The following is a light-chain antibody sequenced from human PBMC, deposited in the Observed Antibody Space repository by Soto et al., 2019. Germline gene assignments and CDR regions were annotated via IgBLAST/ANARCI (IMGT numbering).Light chain of an antibody. CDR2: DES. J-gene: IGKJ1*01. CDR3: QKRSNWPRT. Sequence: VWTQSSATLSVSPGDSATLSCRASQSGSRNLAWYQQKPGQAPRILIYDESNRATGIPDRFSGSGSGTDLNLTISRLEPEDFAVYYCQKRSNWPRTCGQGTKVEIK. CDR1: QSGSRN. V-gene: IGKV3-11*01.